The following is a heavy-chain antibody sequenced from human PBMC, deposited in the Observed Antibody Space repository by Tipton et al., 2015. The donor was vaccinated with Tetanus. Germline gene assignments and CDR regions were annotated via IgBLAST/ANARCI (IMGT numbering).Heavy chain of an antibody. CDR2: ISGSGGST. Sequence: SLRLSCAASGFIFSSHGMSWVRLAPGKGLEWVSDISGSGGSTYYADSVKGRFTISRDNSKNTLYLQMNTLRAEDTAVYYCAKNNWSSSSSGSELDYWGQGTLVTVSS. J-gene: IGHJ4*02. CDR1: GFIFSSHG. CDR3: AKNNWSSSSSGSELDY. D-gene: IGHD1-20*01. V-gene: IGHV3-23*01.